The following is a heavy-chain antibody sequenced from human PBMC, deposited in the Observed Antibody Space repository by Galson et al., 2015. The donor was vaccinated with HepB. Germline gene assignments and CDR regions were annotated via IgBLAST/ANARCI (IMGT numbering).Heavy chain of an antibody. CDR1: GFTFSSYS. V-gene: IGHV3-21*01. CDR2: ISSSSSYI. CDR3: ARNPRGLEEYYYYYYMDV. Sequence: SLRLSCAASGFTFSSYSMNWVRQAPGKGLVWVSSISSSSSYIYYADSVKGRFTISRDNAKNSLYLQMNSLRAEDTAVYYCARNPRGLEEYYYYYYMDVWGKGTTVTVSS. J-gene: IGHJ6*03. D-gene: IGHD1-14*01.